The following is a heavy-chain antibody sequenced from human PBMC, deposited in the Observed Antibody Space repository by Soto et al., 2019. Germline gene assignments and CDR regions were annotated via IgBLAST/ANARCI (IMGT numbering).Heavy chain of an antibody. CDR1: GGSINTFY. Sequence: SETLSLTCTVSGGSINTFYWSWVRQPAGKGLEWIGRIFSSGSTSFNPSLESRVAISVDTSKTQFSLKLSSVTAADTAIYYCARGGTSSRRAVAGYFYYWGQGTQVTVSS. J-gene: IGHJ1*01. D-gene: IGHD1-7*01. CDR2: IFSSGST. V-gene: IGHV4-4*07. CDR3: ARGGTSSRRAVAGYFYY.